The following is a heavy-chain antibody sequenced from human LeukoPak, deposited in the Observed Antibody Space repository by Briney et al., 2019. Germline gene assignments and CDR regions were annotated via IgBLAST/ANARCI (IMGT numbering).Heavy chain of an antibody. D-gene: IGHD3-3*01. Sequence: ASVKVSCKASGYTFTSYGISWVRQAPGQGLEWMGWISAYNGNTNYAQKLQGRVTMTTDTSTSTAYMELRSLRSDDTAVYYCARDPDFWSGYWYYFDYWGQGTLVTVSS. CDR1: GYTFTSYG. CDR2: ISAYNGNT. V-gene: IGHV1-18*01. CDR3: ARDPDFWSGYWYYFDY. J-gene: IGHJ4*02.